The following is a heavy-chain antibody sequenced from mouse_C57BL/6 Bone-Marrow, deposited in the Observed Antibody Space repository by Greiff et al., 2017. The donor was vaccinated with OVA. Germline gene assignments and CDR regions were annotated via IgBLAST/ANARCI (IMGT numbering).Heavy chain of an antibody. CDR1: GFSLTSYG. Sequence: VHLVESGPGLVAPSQSLSITCTVSGFSLTSYGVDWVRQSPGKGLEWLGVIWGVGSTNYNSALKSRLSISKDNSKSQVFLKMNSLQTDDTAMYYCASEIYYGNYVFAYWGQGTLVTVSA. J-gene: IGHJ3*01. CDR2: IWGVGST. CDR3: ASEIYYGNYVFAY. D-gene: IGHD2-1*01. V-gene: IGHV2-6*01.